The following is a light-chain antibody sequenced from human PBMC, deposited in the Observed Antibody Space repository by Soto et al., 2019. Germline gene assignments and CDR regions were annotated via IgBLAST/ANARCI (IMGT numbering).Light chain of an antibody. Sequence: DIQMTQSPSSLSASVGDRVTITCRASQSISNYLNWYQQKPGKAPKLLIYAASRLQSGVPSRFSSSGSGTDFTLTISSLQPEDFATYNCQLSYRTPRTFGQGTSVEIK. V-gene: IGKV1-39*01. CDR2: AAS. CDR1: QSISNY. CDR3: QLSYRTPRT. J-gene: IGKJ1*01.